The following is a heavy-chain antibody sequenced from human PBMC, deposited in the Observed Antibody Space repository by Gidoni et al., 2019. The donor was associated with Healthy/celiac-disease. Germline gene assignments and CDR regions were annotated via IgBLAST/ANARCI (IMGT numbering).Heavy chain of an antibody. Sequence: QVQLVQSGAEVKKPGASVKVSCKASGYPFPRYGISWVPQAPGQGHEWRGWISAYNGNTNQAQKLQARGTMTTDTSTSTAYMELRSLRSDDTAVYYCARGGKGLHGVYYYYGMDVWGQGTTVTVSS. J-gene: IGHJ6*02. CDR3: ARGGKGLHGVYYYYGMDV. CDR1: GYPFPRYG. CDR2: ISAYNGNT. V-gene: IGHV1-18*04. D-gene: IGHD3-3*01.